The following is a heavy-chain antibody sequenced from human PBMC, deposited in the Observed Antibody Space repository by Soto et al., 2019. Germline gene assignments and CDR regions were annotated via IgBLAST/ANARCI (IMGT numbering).Heavy chain of an antibody. CDR2: IYDTGISGYTPST. Sequence: PSETLYLTCTGSGGSITSSYWSWIRRPPGKGLEWIAYIYDTGISGYTPSTSYNPSLKSRVTMSVDTSKSQFSLKLTSVTAADTAVYYCARGEDAFFYYGLDVWGQGITVTVSS. J-gene: IGHJ6*02. V-gene: IGHV4-59*01. CDR1: GGSITSSY. CDR3: ARGEDAFFYYGLDV.